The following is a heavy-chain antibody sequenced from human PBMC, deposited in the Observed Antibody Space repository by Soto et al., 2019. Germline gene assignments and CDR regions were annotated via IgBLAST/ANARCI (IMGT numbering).Heavy chain of an antibody. Sequence: GGSLRLSCATSGFTFSSYWMYWVRQAPGKGLVWVSRINSDGSNTGYADSVKGRFTISRDNAKSTLCLEMNSLRAEDTAVYYCARNFDYWGQGILVTVSS. CDR2: INSDGSNT. V-gene: IGHV3-74*01. J-gene: IGHJ4*02. CDR1: GFTFSSYW. CDR3: ARNFDY.